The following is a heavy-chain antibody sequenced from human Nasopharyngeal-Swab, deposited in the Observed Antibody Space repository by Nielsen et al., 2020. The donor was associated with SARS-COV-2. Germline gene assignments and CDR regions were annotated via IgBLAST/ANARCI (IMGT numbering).Heavy chain of an antibody. CDR1: RFTLSRYW. J-gene: IGHJ6*02. Sequence: GGSLRLSCTASRFTLSRYWIHWVRQVPGKGLVWVSRINGDGTRINYADSVKGRFTISRDNAKNTVFLQMNSLRAEDTAVYYCASPRGSDNNYYYGMDVWGQGTTVTVSS. CDR2: INGDGTRI. CDR3: ASPRGSDNNYYYGMDV. D-gene: IGHD3-10*01. V-gene: IGHV3-74*01.